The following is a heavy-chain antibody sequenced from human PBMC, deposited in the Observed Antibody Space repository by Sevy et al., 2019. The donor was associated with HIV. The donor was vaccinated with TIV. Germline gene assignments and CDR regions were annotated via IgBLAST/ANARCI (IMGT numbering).Heavy chain of an antibody. J-gene: IGHJ3*02. V-gene: IGHV3-23*01. CDR1: GFTFSSYV. CDR2: ISGSGGST. Sequence: GGSLRLSCAASGFTFSSYVMSWVRQAPGKGLEWVSAISGSGGSTYYADSMKGRFTISRDNSKNTLYLQMNSLRAEDTAVYYCAKDPVGRYDAFDIWGQGTMVTVSS. CDR3: AKDPVGRYDAFDI.